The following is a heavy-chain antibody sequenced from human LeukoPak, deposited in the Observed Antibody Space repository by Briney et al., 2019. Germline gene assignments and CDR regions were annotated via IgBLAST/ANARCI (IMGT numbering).Heavy chain of an antibody. Sequence: SETLSLTCAVYGGSFSGYYWSWIRQPPGKGLEWIGEINHSGSTNYNPSPKSRVTISVDTSKNQFSLKLSSVTAADTAVYYCAGGGYSSARIDYWGQGTLVTVSS. CDR1: GGSFSGYY. CDR2: INHSGST. V-gene: IGHV4-34*01. CDR3: AGGGYSSARIDY. J-gene: IGHJ4*02. D-gene: IGHD6-19*01.